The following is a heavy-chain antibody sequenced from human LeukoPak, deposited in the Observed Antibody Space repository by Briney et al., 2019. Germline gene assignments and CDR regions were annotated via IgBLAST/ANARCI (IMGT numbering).Heavy chain of an antibody. CDR1: GGSIGSYY. J-gene: IGHJ5*02. V-gene: IGHV4-59*08. CDR3: ARRPHLYHDYGDNNWFDP. CDR2: FYDSGNT. Sequence: SETLSLTCTVSGGSIGSYYWSWIRQPPGKGLEWIGYFYDSGNTSYNPSLKSRVTISVDTSKNQFSLKLSSVTAADTAVYYCARRPHLYHDYGDNNWFDPWGQGTLVTVSS. D-gene: IGHD4-17*01.